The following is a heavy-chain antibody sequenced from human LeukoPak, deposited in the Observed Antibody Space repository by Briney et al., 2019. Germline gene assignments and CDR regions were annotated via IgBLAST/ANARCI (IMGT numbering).Heavy chain of an antibody. CDR3: ARGYYDSSGYQYYFDY. CDR1: GGSISSSNW. Sequence: SETLSLTCAVSGGSISSSNWWSWVRQPPGKGLEWIGGIYHSGSTNYNPSLKSRVTISVDKSKNQFSLKLSSVTAADTAVYYCARGYYDSSGYQYYFDYWGQGTLVTVSS. V-gene: IGHV4-4*02. D-gene: IGHD3-22*01. J-gene: IGHJ4*02. CDR2: IYHSGST.